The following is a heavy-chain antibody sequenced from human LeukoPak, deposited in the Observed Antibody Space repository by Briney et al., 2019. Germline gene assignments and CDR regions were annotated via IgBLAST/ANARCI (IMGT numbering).Heavy chain of an antibody. CDR2: INHSGST. V-gene: IGHV4-34*01. CDR3: ARGGHSSSWYGYYYMDV. J-gene: IGHJ6*03. CDR1: GGSFSGYY. D-gene: IGHD6-13*01. Sequence: KPSETLSLTCAVYGGSFSGYYWSWIRQPPGKGLEWIGEINHSGSTNYNPSLKSRVTISVDTSKNQFSLKLSPVTAADTAVYYCARGGHSSSWYGYYYMDVWGKGTTVTVSS.